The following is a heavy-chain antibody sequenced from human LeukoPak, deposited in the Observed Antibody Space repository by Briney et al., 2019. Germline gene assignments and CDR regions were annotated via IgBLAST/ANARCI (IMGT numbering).Heavy chain of an antibody. V-gene: IGHV3-30*03. CDR2: TSYDGSKI. Sequence: PGGSLRLSCAASGFTFSSYGMHWVRQAPGKGLEWVALTSYDGSKIYYADSVKGRFTISRDNSKNTLYLQMNSLRAEDTAVYYCARDQGYWGQGTLVTVSS. CDR1: GFTFSSYG. J-gene: IGHJ4*02. CDR3: ARDQGY.